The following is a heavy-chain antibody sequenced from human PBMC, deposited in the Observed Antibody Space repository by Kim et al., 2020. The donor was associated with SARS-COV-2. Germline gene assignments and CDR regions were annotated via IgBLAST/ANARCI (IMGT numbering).Heavy chain of an antibody. CDR1: GFTFTSYA. D-gene: IGHD3-10*01. CDR3: AKAPYYFGSGSYPSFDP. Sequence: GGSLRLSCAASGFTFTSYAMHWVRQAPGKGLEWVAVISYDGSQKYYAASVKGRFTISRDNSKKTVDLQMDSLRVEDAAVYYCAKAPYYFGSGSYPSFDPWGQGTRVTVAS. J-gene: IGHJ5*02. V-gene: IGHV3-30*18. CDR2: ISYDGSQK.